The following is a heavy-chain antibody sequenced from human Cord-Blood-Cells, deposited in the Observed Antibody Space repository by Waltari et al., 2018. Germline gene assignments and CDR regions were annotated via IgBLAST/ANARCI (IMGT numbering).Heavy chain of an antibody. D-gene: IGHD2-15*01. CDR1: GGSFSGYS. Sequence: QVQLQQWGAALLKPSETLSLTCAVYGGSFSGYSWRWIRQPPGKGLEWIREINHSGSPNYNPSLKIRVTISVDTSKNQFSLKLSSVTAADTAVYYCASYSVNGVESGWGQGTLVTVSS. J-gene: IGHJ4*02. CDR3: ASYSVNGVESG. V-gene: IGHV4-34*01. CDR2: INHSGSP.